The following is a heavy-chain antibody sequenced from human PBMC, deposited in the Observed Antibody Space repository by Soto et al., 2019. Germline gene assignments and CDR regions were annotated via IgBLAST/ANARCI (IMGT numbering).Heavy chain of an antibody. J-gene: IGHJ4*02. Sequence: NPSETLSLTCTVSGGSISSGGYYWSWIRQHPGKGLEWIGYIYYSGSTYYNPSLKSRVTISVDTSKNQFSLKLSSVTAADTAVYYCARVGPGDPHYFDYWGQGTLVTVSS. CDR1: GGSISSGGYY. CDR3: ARVGPGDPHYFDY. CDR2: IYYSGST. D-gene: IGHD4-17*01. V-gene: IGHV4-31*03.